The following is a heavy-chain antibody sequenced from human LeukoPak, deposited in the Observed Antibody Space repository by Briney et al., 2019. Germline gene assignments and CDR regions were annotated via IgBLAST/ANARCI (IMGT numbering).Heavy chain of an antibody. J-gene: IGHJ4*02. Sequence: SETLSPTCTVSGGSISSYYWSWIRQPPGKGLEWIGYIYYSGSTNYNPSLKSRVTISVDTSKNQFSLKLSSVTAADTAVYYCARDWDGATGTTRGLGDGYWGQGTLVTVSS. CDR2: IYYSGST. D-gene: IGHD1-1*01. CDR3: ARDWDGATGTTRGLGDGY. V-gene: IGHV4-59*12. CDR1: GGSISSYY.